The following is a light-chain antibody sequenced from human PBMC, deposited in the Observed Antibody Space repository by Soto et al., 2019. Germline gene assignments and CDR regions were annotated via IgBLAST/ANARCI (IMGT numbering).Light chain of an antibody. CDR1: QSVSNN. V-gene: IGKV3-15*01. CDR3: QQYYSYPLT. CDR2: GAS. J-gene: IGKJ1*01. Sequence: EIVLTQSPATLSVSPGERATLSCRASQSVSNNLAWYQQKPGQAPRLLIYGASTRATGIPARFSGSGSGTDFTLTISSLQSEDFAVYYCQQYYSYPLTFGQGTQVDIK.